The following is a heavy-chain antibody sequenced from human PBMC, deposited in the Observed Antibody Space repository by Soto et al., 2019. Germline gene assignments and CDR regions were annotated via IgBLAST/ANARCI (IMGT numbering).Heavy chain of an antibody. Sequence: GESLKISCKGSGYSFTSYWIGWVRQMPGKGLEWMGIIYPGDSDTRYSPSLQGQVTISADKSISTAYLQWSSLKASDTAMYYCARHSIPFWYSSSSHYYYGMDVWGQGTTVTVSS. D-gene: IGHD6-6*01. CDR1: GYSFTSYW. V-gene: IGHV5-51*01. J-gene: IGHJ6*02. CDR2: IYPGDSDT. CDR3: ARHSIPFWYSSSSHYYYGMDV.